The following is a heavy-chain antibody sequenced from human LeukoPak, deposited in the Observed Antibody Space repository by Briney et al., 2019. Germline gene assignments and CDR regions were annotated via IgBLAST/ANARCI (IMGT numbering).Heavy chain of an antibody. CDR3: ARGYYDVLTNYPKNFDQ. J-gene: IGHJ4*02. CDR1: GGSIISAAHY. V-gene: IGHV4-30-4*01. CDR2: IFYSGST. Sequence: SETLSLTCTVTGGSIISAAHYWGWIRQPPGKGLEWLGYIFYSGSTYYNPSLKSRLTISVDTSKNQFSLKLSSVTAADTAVYYCARGYYDVLTNYPKNFDQWGQGTLVTVSS. D-gene: IGHD3-9*01.